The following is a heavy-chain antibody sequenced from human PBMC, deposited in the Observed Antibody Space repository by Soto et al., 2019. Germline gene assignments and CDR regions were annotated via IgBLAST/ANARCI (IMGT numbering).Heavy chain of an antibody. CDR1: GGTFSSYT. V-gene: IGHV1-69*08. D-gene: IGHD3-16*01. J-gene: IGHJ4*02. Sequence: QVQLVQSGAEVKKPGSSVKVSCKASGGTFSSYTISWVRQAPGQGLEWMGRIIPILGIANYAQKFQGRVTITADKSTSTAYMELSSLRSEDTAVYYCARDGGLGVRDYWGQGTLVTVSS. CDR2: IIPILGIA. CDR3: ARDGGLGVRDY.